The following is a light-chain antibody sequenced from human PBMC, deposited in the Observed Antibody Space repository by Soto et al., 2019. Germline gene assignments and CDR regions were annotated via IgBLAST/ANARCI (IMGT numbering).Light chain of an antibody. CDR1: QNIYNS. V-gene: IGKV1-39*01. J-gene: IGKJ1*01. CDR3: QESRSALWGT. CDR2: GAS. Sequence: IQVTPAPSSLSASVVDRVTITCRTSQNIYNSLNWYQQKAGRAPAVLIYGASNLQGGVPLRFSGSGSGTDFTLTISGLQPEDSATYYCQESRSALWGTCGQGTKVDIK.